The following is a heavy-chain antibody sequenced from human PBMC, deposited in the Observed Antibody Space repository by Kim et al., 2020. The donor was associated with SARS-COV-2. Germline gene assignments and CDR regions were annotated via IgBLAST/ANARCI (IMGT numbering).Heavy chain of an antibody. Sequence: SETLSLTCTVSGGSISSYYWSWIRQPPGKGLEWIGYIYYSGSTNYNPSLKSRVTISVDTSKNQFSLKLSSVTAADTAVYYCARVGCSGGSCYMGYYYYGMDVWGQGTTVTVSS. J-gene: IGHJ6*02. CDR3: ARVGCSGGSCYMGYYYYGMDV. CDR1: GGSISSYY. V-gene: IGHV4-59*13. D-gene: IGHD2-15*01. CDR2: IYYSGST.